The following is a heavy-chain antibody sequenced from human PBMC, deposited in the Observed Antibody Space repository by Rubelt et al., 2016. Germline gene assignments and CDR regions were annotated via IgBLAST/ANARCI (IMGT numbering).Heavy chain of an antibody. CDR3: AKRAGGNSDY. CDR1: GFTFSNYA. V-gene: IGHV3-23*04. D-gene: IGHD4-23*01. CDR2: ISGGGGST. J-gene: IGHJ4*02. Sequence: EVQLVESGGVLVQPGGSLRLSCAASGFTFSNYAMTWIRQAPGKGLEWVSGISGGGGSTYSADSVRGRFTVSRDKSRSTLVRQMNSPGADDTAVYYCAKRAGGNSDYWGQGTLVTVSS.